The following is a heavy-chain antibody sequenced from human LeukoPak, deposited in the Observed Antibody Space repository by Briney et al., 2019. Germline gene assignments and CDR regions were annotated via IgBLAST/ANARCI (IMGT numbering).Heavy chain of an antibody. CDR3: ARDGYSSGWEDY. V-gene: IGHV4-59*01. Sequence: SETLSLTCTVSGGSISSYYWSWIRQPPGKGLEWIGYIYYSGSTNYNPSLKSRVTISVDTSKNQFSLKLSSVTAADTAVYYCARDGYSSGWEDYWGQGTLVTVSS. J-gene: IGHJ4*02. D-gene: IGHD6-19*01. CDR2: IYYSGST. CDR1: GGSISSYY.